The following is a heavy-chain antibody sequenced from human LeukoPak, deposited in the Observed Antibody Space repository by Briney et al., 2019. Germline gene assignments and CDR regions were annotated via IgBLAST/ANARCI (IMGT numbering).Heavy chain of an antibody. D-gene: IGHD3-3*01. CDR2: FDPEDGET. CDR1: GFTLTEIS. Sequence: ASVKVSCKVSGFTLTEISMHWVRQAPGKGLEWMGGFDPEDGETIYAQKFQGRVTMTEDTSTDTAYMELSSLRSEDTAVYYCATVSPKRTYYDFCSGYFGRVKYYGMDVWGQGTTVTVSS. CDR3: ATVSPKRTYYDFCSGYFGRVKYYGMDV. J-gene: IGHJ6*02. V-gene: IGHV1-24*01.